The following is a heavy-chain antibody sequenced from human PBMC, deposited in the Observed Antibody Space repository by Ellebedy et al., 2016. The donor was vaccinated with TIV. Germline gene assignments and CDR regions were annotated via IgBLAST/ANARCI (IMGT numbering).Heavy chain of an antibody. D-gene: IGHD5-18*01. Sequence: PGGSLRLSCTASGFTFSSYIMNWVRQAPGKGLEWISSITKSGDYMYYADSVKGRFTISRDNARNSLDLKMNSLRADDTAVYYCARDTAMDYWGQGTLVTVSS. CDR3: ARDTAMDY. J-gene: IGHJ4*02. CDR1: GFTFSSYI. CDR2: ITKSGDYM. V-gene: IGHV3-21*01.